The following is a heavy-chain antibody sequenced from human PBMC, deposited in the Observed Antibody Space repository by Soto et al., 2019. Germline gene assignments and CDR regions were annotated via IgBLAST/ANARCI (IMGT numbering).Heavy chain of an antibody. D-gene: IGHD1-1*01. J-gene: IGHJ5*01. CDR2: ICYRGNT. CDR3: ARVSATGTRWFDS. V-gene: IGHV4-31*03. Sequence: PSETLSLTCSVSGASISSGAFCWSWIRQHPGKALEWIGYICYRGNTYYNPSLKSRVTISRDTSKSHFSLNVNSVTAADTALYYCARVSATGTRWFDSWGQGTLVTVSS. CDR1: GASISSGAFC.